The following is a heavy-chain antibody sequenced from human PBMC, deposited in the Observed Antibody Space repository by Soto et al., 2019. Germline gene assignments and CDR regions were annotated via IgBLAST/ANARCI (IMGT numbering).Heavy chain of an antibody. J-gene: IGHJ5*02. CDR3: ARHIGPNWFYP. CDR1: NGSVSGYY. D-gene: IGHD2-15*01. CDR2: IYYSGYT. V-gene: IGHV4-59*08. Sequence: SETLSLTCTVSNGSVSGYYWSWIRQSPGKGLEWIGYIYYSGYTNYNPSLKSRVTISVDTSKNQFSLRLTSVTAADTAIYYCARHIGPNWFYPWGQGTLVTVS.